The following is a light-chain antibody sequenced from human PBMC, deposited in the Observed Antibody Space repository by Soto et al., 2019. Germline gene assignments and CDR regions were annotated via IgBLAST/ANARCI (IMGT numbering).Light chain of an antibody. CDR1: QCFSRN. V-gene: IGKV3-15*01. CDR2: GAP. J-gene: IGKJ4*01. Sequence: EIVLTQSPDTLSLSPGERATLSCMASQCFSRNLSWYQQIPGQAPRFLIHGAPTRPTGIPARFSGSGSGTEFILTISSLQSEDFENYDGHQVDKEPLTFGGGTGVDIK. CDR3: HQVDKEPLT.